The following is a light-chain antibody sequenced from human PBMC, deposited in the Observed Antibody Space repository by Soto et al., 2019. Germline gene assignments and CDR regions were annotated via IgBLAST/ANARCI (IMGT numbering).Light chain of an antibody. CDR1: QSLLYSSNNKNY. V-gene: IGKV4-1*01. CDR2: WSS. J-gene: IGKJ4*01. CDR3: QHYYSTPLT. Sequence: DIVMTQSPDSLAVSLGERSTIDCRSSQSLLYSSNNKNYLAWYQQKPGQPPTLLIYWSSTRESGVPDRFSGSGSGTDFTLTISSLQAEDVAVYYCQHYYSTPLTFGGGTKVEIK.